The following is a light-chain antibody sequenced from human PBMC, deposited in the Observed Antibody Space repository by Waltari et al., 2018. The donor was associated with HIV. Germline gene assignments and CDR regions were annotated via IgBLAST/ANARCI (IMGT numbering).Light chain of an antibody. CDR1: QDISRS. CDR3: QQADSLPLT. V-gene: IGKV1-12*01. CDR2: AAS. J-gene: IGKJ4*01. Sequence: DIQLTQSPSYVSASVGDTVPVTCRASQDISRSLAWYQQKPGKGPELLIFAASNLQSGVSSRFSGSGSVTSFTLTINTLRTEDFATYYCQQADSLPLTFGGGTKVEI.